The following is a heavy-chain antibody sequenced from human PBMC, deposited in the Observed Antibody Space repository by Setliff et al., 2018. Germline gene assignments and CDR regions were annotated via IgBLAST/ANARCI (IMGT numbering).Heavy chain of an antibody. CDR2: VYDSGTT. CDR3: ASCRYQVPYDY. D-gene: IGHD2-2*01. J-gene: IGHJ4*02. V-gene: IGHV4-39*01. CDR1: GGSISSISYY. Sequence: PSETLSLTCTVPGGSISSISYYWGWIRQPPGKGLEWIGTVYDSGTTYYNPSLKSRVIIFVDTSKNQFSLNLNSVTAADTGVYYCASCRYQVPYDYWGQGILVTVSS.